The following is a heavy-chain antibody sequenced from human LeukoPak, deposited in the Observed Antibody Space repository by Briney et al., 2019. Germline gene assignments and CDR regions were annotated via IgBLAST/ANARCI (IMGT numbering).Heavy chain of an antibody. J-gene: IGHJ4*02. D-gene: IGHD3/OR15-3a*01. V-gene: IGHV3-21*01. CDR3: ARHVDWAFDY. CDR2: ISGSSSFK. Sequence: GGSLRLSCAASGFSFSFYSMNWVRQAPGKGLEWVSSISGSSSFKYYADSVKGRFTISRDNAKNSLYLQMNSLRDEDTAVYYCARHVDWAFDYWGQGTLVTVSS. CDR1: GFSFSFYS.